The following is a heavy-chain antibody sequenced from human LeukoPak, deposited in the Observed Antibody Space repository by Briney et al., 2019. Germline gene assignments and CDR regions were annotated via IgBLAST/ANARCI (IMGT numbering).Heavy chain of an antibody. V-gene: IGHV3-21*01. J-gene: IGHJ4*02. Sequence: GGSLRLSCAASGFTFSSYSMNWVRQAPGKGLEWVSSISSSSSYLYYADSVKGRLTISRDNAKNSLYLQMNSLRAEDTAVYYCARGKRLQGDFDYWGQGTLVTVSS. CDR3: ARGKRLQGDFDY. CDR2: ISSSSSYL. CDR1: GFTFSSYS. D-gene: IGHD5-12*01.